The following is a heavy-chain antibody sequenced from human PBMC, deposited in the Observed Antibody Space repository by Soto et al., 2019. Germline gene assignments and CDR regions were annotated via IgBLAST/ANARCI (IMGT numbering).Heavy chain of an antibody. V-gene: IGHV3-30*18. D-gene: IGHD3-10*01. CDR2: ISYDGSNK. Sequence: GGSLRLSCVASGFTFSSYGMHWVRQAPGKGLEWVAVISYDGSNKYYADSVKGRFTISRDNSKNTLYLQMNSLRAEDTAVYYCAKDWDGSGTQYWGQGTLVTVSS. CDR3: AKDWDGSGTQY. J-gene: IGHJ4*02. CDR1: GFTFSSYG.